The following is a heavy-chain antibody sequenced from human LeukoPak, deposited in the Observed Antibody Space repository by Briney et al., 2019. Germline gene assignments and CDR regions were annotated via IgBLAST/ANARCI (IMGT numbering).Heavy chain of an antibody. CDR2: IYYSGST. Sequence: SSETLSPTCTVSGGFISSYYWSWIRQPPGKGLEWIGYIYYSGSTNYNPSLKSRVTISVDTSKNQFSLKLSSVTAADTAVYYCASEAYDSSGYYALFDYWGQGTLVTVSS. CDR1: GGFISSYY. J-gene: IGHJ4*02. V-gene: IGHV4-59*01. CDR3: ASEAYDSSGYYALFDY. D-gene: IGHD3-22*01.